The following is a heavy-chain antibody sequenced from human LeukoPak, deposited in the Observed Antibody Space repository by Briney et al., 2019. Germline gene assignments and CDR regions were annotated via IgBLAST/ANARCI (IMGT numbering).Heavy chain of an antibody. Sequence: GGSLRLSCTASGFTFSNYGMHWVRQAPGKGLEWVAFIRFDGSNTKYADSVKGRFTISRDNSKNTLYVEMNTLRVEDTAVYYCAKDRATHGGWYFGVDYGGQGTLVTVSS. D-gene: IGHD6-19*01. CDR1: GFTFSNYG. CDR3: AKDRATHGGWYFGVDY. J-gene: IGHJ4*02. CDR2: IRFDGSNT. V-gene: IGHV3-30*02.